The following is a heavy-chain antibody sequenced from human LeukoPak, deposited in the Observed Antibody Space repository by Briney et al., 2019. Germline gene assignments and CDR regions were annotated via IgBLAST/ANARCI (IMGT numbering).Heavy chain of an antibody. CDR3: TTDLYCSSTSCPDWFDP. CDR1: GFTFSNAW. Sequence: GRSLRLSCAASGFTFSNAWMSWVRQAPGKGLEWVGRIKSKTDGGTTDYAAPVKGRFTISRDDSKNTLYLQMNSLKTEDTAVYYCTTDLYCSSTSCPDWFDPWGQGTLVTVSS. D-gene: IGHD2-2*01. CDR2: IKSKTDGGTT. V-gene: IGHV3-15*01. J-gene: IGHJ5*02.